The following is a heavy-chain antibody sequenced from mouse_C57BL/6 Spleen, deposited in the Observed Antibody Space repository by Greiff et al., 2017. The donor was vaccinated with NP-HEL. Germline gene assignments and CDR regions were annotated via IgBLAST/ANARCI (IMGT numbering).Heavy chain of an antibody. CDR2: ISSGSSTI. J-gene: IGHJ4*01. D-gene: IGHD1-1*01. CDR3: ARVFYYYGSSYGAMDD. CDR1: GFTFSDYG. Sequence: EVKLMESGGGLVKPGGSLKLSCAASGFTFSDYGMHWVRQAPEKGLEWVAYISSGSSTIYYADKVKGRFTMSRDNAKSTLFLQMTSLRSEDTAMYYCARVFYYYGSSYGAMDDWGKGPSVTASS. V-gene: IGHV5-17*01.